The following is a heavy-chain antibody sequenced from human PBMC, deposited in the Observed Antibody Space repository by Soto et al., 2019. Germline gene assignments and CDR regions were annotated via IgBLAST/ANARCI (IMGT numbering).Heavy chain of an antibody. CDR1: GFTFSSYA. CDR2: ISYDGSNK. J-gene: IGHJ6*02. D-gene: IGHD1-26*01. Sequence: PGGSLRLSCAASGFTFSSYAMHWVRQAPGKGLEWVAVISYDGSNKYYADSVKGRFTISRDNSKNTLYLQMNSLRAEDTAVYYCARDRSIVGATPYYSYYGMDVWGQGTTVTVSS. V-gene: IGHV3-30-3*01. CDR3: ARDRSIVGATPYYSYYGMDV.